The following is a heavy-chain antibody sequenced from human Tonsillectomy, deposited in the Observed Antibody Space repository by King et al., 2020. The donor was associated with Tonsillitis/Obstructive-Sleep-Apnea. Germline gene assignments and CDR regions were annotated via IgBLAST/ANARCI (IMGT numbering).Heavy chain of an antibody. CDR1: GGSFSGYY. J-gene: IGHJ4*02. Sequence: VQLPQWGAGLLKPSETLSLTCAVYGGSFSGYYWSWIRQPPGKGLEWIGEINHSGSTNYNPSLKSRVTISVDTSKNQFSLKLSSVTAADTAVYYCASQAYYDILTGYYTYPPNYWGQGTLVTVSS. CDR2: INHSGST. V-gene: IGHV4-34*01. D-gene: IGHD3-9*01. CDR3: ASQAYYDILTGYYTYPPNY.